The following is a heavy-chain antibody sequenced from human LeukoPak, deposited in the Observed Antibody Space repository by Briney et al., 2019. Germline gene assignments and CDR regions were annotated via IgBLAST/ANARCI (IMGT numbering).Heavy chain of an antibody. V-gene: IGHV3-48*04. Sequence: PGGSLRLSCAASGFTFSNAWMSWVRQAPGKGLEWVSYITSSSSTIYYADSVKGRFTISRDDAKNSLYLQMNSLRVEDTAVYYCARGFYGMDVWGQGTTVTVSS. CDR1: GFTFSNAW. CDR3: ARGFYGMDV. CDR2: ITSSSSTI. J-gene: IGHJ6*02.